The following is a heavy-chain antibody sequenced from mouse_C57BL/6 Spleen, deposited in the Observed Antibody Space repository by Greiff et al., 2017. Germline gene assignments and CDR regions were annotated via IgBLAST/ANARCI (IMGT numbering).Heavy chain of an antibody. V-gene: IGHV1-4*01. CDR3: ARSDGSSPWYFDV. D-gene: IGHD1-1*01. J-gene: IGHJ1*03. CDR2: INPSSGYT. CDR1: GYTFTSYT. Sequence: VQLQQSGAELARPGASVKMSCKASGYTFTSYTMHWVKQRPGQGLEWIGYINPSSGYTKYNQKFKDKATLTADKSSSTAYMQLSSLTSEDSAVYYCARSDGSSPWYFDVWGTGTTVTVSS.